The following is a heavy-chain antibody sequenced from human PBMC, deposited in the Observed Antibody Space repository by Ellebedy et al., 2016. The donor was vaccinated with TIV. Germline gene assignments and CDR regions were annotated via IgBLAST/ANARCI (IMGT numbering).Heavy chain of an antibody. V-gene: IGHV3-23*01. D-gene: IGHD2-2*02. CDR3: AKDPGYCSSTSCYRYFQH. CDR2: IRGSGVST. J-gene: IGHJ1*01. CDR1: GFTFSSYA. Sequence: GGSLRLSXAASGFTFSSYAMSWVRQAPGKGLEWVSAIRGSGVSTYYADFVKGRFTISRDNSKNTLYLQMNSLRAEDTAVYYCAKDPGYCSSTSCYRYFQHWGQGTLVTVSS.